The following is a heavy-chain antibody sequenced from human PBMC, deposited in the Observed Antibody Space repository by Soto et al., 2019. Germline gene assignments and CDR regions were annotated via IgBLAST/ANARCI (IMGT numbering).Heavy chain of an antibody. CDR3: ARRPPLYASGSSRFDP. V-gene: IGHV4-39*01. Sequence: QVQLQESGPGLVKPSETLSLTCAVSGDSISSPTYYWGWLRQPLPGKGLEWIGTISYTGSTSYKPSLESRVTISVDASKNQFSLKLSSVTAADTAIYYCARRPPLYASGSSRFDPGGQGTLVTVSS. CDR2: ISYTGST. J-gene: IGHJ5*02. D-gene: IGHD3-10*01. CDR1: GDSISSPTYY.